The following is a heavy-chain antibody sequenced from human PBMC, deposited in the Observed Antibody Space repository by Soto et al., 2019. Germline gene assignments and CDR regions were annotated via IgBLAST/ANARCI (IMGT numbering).Heavy chain of an antibody. J-gene: IGHJ4*02. V-gene: IGHV3-15*07. CDR2: IKSKADGGTP. Sequence: PGGSLRLSCAASGFTFSDAWMNWVRQAPGKGLEWVGRIKSKADGGTPDFAAPVKGRFTISRDDSKNTLYLQMNSLKTEDTAVYFCTTFLYSYDNSGNYLWDFWGQGTLVTVSS. CDR3: TTFLYSYDNSGNYLWDF. D-gene: IGHD3-22*01. CDR1: GFTFSDAW.